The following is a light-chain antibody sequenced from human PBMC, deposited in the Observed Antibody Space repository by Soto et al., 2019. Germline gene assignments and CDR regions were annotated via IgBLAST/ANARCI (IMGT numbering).Light chain of an antibody. CDR2: GAS. J-gene: IGKJ1*01. CDR3: QQYNNWART. Sequence: EIVMTQSPATLSVSPGERATLSCRASQSVSSNLAWYQQKPGQAPRLLIDGASTRATGIPARFSGSGSGTEFTLTISSLQSEDFAVYYCQQYNNWARTFGQGTKVEIK. CDR1: QSVSSN. V-gene: IGKV3-15*01.